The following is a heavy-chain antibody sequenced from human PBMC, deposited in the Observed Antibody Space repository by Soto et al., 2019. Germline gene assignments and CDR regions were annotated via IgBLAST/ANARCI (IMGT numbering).Heavy chain of an antibody. Sequence: GGSLRLSCAASGFTFSSYCIDWVRQAPGKGLEWVAVMSYDGVYQNYGDSVKGRFTISRDNFKNTLYLQMDSLKTEDTAVYYCATLMSGATHWCQGTLVSGSS. CDR2: MSYDGVYQ. CDR3: ATLMSGATH. V-gene: IGHV3-30*03. CDR1: GFTFSSYC. D-gene: IGHD2-15*01. J-gene: IGHJ4*02.